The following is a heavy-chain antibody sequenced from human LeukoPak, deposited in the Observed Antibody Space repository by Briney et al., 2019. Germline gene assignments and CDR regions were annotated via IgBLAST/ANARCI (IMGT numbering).Heavy chain of an antibody. Sequence: KPSETLSLTCAVYGGSFSGYYWSWIRQPPGKGLEWIGEINHSGSTNYNPSLKGRVTISVDTSKNQFSLKLSSVTAADTAVYYCARDHSSGWYILWGQGTLVTVSS. CDR3: ARDHSSGWYIL. CDR2: INHSGST. CDR1: GGSFSGYY. V-gene: IGHV4-34*01. J-gene: IGHJ4*02. D-gene: IGHD6-19*01.